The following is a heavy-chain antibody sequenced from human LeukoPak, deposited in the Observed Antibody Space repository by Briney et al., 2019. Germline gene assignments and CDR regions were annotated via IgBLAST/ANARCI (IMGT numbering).Heavy chain of an antibody. CDR2: IHYSGST. CDR3: ARVIVDFWSGYYTAYYFDY. V-gene: IGHV4-39*07. Sequence: SETLSLTCTVSGGSISSSSYYWGWIRQPPGKGLEWIGSIHYSGSTNYNPSLKSRVTISVDTSKNQFSLKLSSVAAADTAVYYCARVIVDFWSGYYTAYYFDYWGQGTLVTVSS. CDR1: GGSISSSSYY. D-gene: IGHD3-3*01. J-gene: IGHJ4*02.